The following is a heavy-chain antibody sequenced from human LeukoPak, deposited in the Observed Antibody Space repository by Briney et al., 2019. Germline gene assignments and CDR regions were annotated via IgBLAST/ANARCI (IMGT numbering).Heavy chain of an antibody. Sequence: GASVKVSCKASGYTFTGYFLHWVRRAPGQGFEWMGWINPNSGGTYYTQRFQGRVTMTRDTSISTAYMELSSLRSDDTAVYYCASTPTVWGQGTLVTVSS. J-gene: IGHJ4*02. CDR1: GYTFTGYF. D-gene: IGHD4-17*01. CDR2: INPNSGGT. V-gene: IGHV1-2*02. CDR3: ASTPTV.